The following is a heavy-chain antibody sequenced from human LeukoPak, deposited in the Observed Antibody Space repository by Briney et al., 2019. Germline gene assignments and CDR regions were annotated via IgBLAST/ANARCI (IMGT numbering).Heavy chain of an antibody. V-gene: IGHV3-30*02. CDR1: GFTFSSYG. J-gene: IGHJ5*02. CDR3: AKDHGSSWKSRSNWFDP. CDR2: IRYDGSNK. D-gene: IGHD6-13*01. Sequence: GGSLRLSCAASGFTFSSYGMHWVRQAPGKGLEWVAFIRYDGSNKYYADSVKGRFTISRDNSKNTLYLQMNSLRAEDTAVYYCAKDHGSSWKSRSNWFDPWGQGTLVTVSS.